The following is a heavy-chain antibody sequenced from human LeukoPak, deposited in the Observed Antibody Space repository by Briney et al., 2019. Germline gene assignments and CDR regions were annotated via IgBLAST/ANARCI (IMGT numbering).Heavy chain of an antibody. CDR2: INPSGGST. V-gene: IGHV1-46*01. CDR1: GYTFTSYY. J-gene: IGHJ4*02. CDR3: ARDPGRIEGSGWLTTFDY. Sequence: ASVKVSCKASGYTFTSYYMHWVRQAPGQGLEWMGIINPSGGSTSYAQKFQGRVTMTRDTSTSTVYMELSSLRSEDTAVYYCARDPGRIEGSGWLTTFDYWGQGTLVTVSS. D-gene: IGHD6-19*01.